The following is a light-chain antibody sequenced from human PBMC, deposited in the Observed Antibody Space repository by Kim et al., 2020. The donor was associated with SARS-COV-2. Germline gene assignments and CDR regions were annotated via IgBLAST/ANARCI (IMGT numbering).Light chain of an antibody. V-gene: IGLV2-18*02. Sequence: QSALTQPPSVSGSPGQSVTISCTGTSSDVGSYNRVSWYQQPPDTAPKLMIYEVSNRPSGVPDRFSGSKSGNTASLTISGLQAEDEADYYCSSYTSSSTVVFGGGNQLTVL. J-gene: IGLJ3*02. CDR1: SSDVGSYNR. CDR2: EVS. CDR3: SSYTSSSTVV.